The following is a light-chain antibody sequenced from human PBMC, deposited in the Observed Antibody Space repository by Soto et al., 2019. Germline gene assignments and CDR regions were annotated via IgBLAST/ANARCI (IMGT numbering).Light chain of an antibody. J-gene: IGLJ1*01. V-gene: IGLV2-14*01. Sequence: QSVLTQPASVSGSPGQSITISCTGTSSDVGGYNYVSWYQQYPGKAPKLMIYDVSNRPSGVSNRFSGSKSGNTASLTISGLQAEDEADYYCSSYTSSISFYVFGTGTKVTVL. CDR1: SSDVGGYNY. CDR2: DVS. CDR3: SSYTSSISFYV.